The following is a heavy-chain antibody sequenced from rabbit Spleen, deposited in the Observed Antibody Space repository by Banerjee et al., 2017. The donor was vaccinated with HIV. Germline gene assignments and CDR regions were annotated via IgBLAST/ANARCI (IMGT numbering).Heavy chain of an antibody. Sequence: QSLEESGGDLVKPGASLTLTCTASGFSFSSSYYMCWVRQAPGKGLECIACIYGGSSGSTYYASRAKGRFTISKASSTTVTLHMTSLAAADTASYFCARGSAAGTMVSTGFCFNLWGPGTLVTGS. D-gene: IGHD2-1*01. CDR1: GFSFSSSYY. V-gene: IGHV1S40*01. CDR2: IYGGSSGST. J-gene: IGHJ4*01. CDR3: ARGSAAGTMVSTGFCFNL.